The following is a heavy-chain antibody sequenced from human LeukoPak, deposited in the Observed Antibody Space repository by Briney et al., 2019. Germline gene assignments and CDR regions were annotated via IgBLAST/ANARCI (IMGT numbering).Heavy chain of an antibody. J-gene: IGHJ6*03. V-gene: IGHV4-59*12. CDR3: ARALTYYYGSGSYSYYYYYYYMDV. Sequence: PSETLSLTCTVSGGSISSYYWSWIRQPPGKGLEWIGYIYYSGSTNYNPSLKSRVTISVDKSKNQFPLKLSSVTAADTAVYYCARALTYYYGSGSYSYYYYYYYMDVWGKGTTVTVSS. CDR2: IYYSGST. D-gene: IGHD3-10*01. CDR1: GGSISSYY.